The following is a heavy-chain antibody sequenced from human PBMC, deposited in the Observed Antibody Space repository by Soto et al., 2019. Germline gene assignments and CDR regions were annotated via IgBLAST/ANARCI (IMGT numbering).Heavy chain of an antibody. J-gene: IGHJ4*02. CDR1: GFTFTSSS. CDR2: IVVGSGNT. V-gene: IGHV1-58*01. CDR3: AADLTYCSGGSCYSSGYSDY. D-gene: IGHD2-15*01. Sequence: SVKVSCKASGFTFTSSSVQWVRQARGQRLEWIGWIVVGSGNTNYAQKFQERVTITRDMSTSTAYMELSSLRSEDTAVYYCAADLTYCSGGSCYSSGYSDYWGQGTLVTVSS.